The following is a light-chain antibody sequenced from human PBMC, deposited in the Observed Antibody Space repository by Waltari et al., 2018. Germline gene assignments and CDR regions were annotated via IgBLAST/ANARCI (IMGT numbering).Light chain of an antibody. CDR3: SSYTSRNTHVI. Sequence: QSALIQPASVSGSPGQSITISCTGSSSDIGGYDFVSWYPRPPGKAPQHLISEYSRRPSAVSNRFSGSKSGNRASLTISGLRPEDEGDYYCSSYTSRNTHVIFGGGTKLTVL. V-gene: IGLV2-14*01. CDR2: EYS. J-gene: IGLJ2*01. CDR1: SSDIGGYDF.